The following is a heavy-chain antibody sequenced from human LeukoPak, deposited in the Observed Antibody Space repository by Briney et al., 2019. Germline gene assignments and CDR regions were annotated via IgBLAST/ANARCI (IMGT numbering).Heavy chain of an antibody. CDR2: ISNNRGST. Sequence: PGGSLRLSCAASGFTFSSYAMHWVRQAPGKGLEYVSTISNNRGSTYYANSVKGRITISRDNSKNTLYLQMGSLRAEDMAVYYGARGHVSGSFLDYWGQGTLVTVSS. CDR3: ARGHVSGSFLDY. D-gene: IGHD1-26*01. J-gene: IGHJ4*02. CDR1: GFTFSSYA. V-gene: IGHV3-64*01.